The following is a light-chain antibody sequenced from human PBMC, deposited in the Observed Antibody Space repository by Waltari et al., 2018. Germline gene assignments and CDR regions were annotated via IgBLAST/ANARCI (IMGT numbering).Light chain of an antibody. CDR3: CSYADSRGV. CDR2: DVT. Sequence: QSALTQPASVSGSPGQSITISCTGTTSDIGAYNYVSWYQLHPGKVPKLIIYDVTKRPSGVSQRVSGSKSGNTASLTISGLQAEDEADYYCCSYADSRGVFGGGTTLTVL. J-gene: IGLJ2*01. CDR1: TSDIGAYNY. V-gene: IGLV2-23*02.